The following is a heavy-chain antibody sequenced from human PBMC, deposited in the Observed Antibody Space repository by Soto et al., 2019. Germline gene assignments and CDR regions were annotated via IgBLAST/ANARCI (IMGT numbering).Heavy chain of an antibody. CDR1: GGTFGSYA. J-gene: IGHJ4*02. CDR2: IIPVSGAA. V-gene: IGHV1-69*01. CDR3: ATALGCRSTSCTLDY. Sequence: QVQLVQSGAEVKKPGSSVKVSCKASGGTFGSYAFSWVRQAPGQGLEWRGGIIPVSGAAHYAQKFQGRVTLTADESTSTAYMELSSLSSQDTAVYYCATALGCRSTSCTLDYWGQGTRVIVSS. D-gene: IGHD2-2*01.